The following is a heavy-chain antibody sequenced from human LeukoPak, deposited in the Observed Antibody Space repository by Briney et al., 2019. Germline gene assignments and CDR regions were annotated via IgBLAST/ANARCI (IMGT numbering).Heavy chain of an antibody. CDR1: GFTFSSYS. Sequence: GGSLRLSCAASGFTFSSYSMNWVCQAPGKGLEWVSSISSSSSYIYYADSVKGRFTISRDNAKNSLYLQMNSLRAEDTAVYYCARVAPDDFWRNSYYYYGMDVWGQGTTVTVSS. CDR2: ISSSSSYI. CDR3: ARVAPDDFWRNSYYYYGMDV. V-gene: IGHV3-21*01. D-gene: IGHD3-3*01. J-gene: IGHJ6*02.